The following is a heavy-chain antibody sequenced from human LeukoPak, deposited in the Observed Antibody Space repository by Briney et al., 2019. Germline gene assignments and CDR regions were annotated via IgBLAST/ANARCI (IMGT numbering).Heavy chain of an antibody. CDR3: ASESGDYYYYGMDV. V-gene: IGHV1-18*01. J-gene: IGHJ6*02. CDR2: ISAYNGNT. Sequence: GASVKVSCKASGYTFTSYDINWVRQATGQGLEWMGWISAYNGNTNYAQKLQGRVTMTTDTSTSTAYMELRSLRSDDTAVYYCASESGDYYYYGMDVWGQGTTVTVSS. CDR1: GYTFTSYD.